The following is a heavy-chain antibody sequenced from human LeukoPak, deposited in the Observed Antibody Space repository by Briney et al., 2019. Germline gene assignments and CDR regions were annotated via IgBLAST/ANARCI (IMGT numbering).Heavy chain of an antibody. J-gene: IGHJ6*02. CDR2: INPRDGST. CDR3: ARDLPPYNSSSYSSYYGMDV. Sequence: ASVKVSCKASGYTFTNYYMHWVRQAPGQGLEWMGIINPRDGSTSYAQKFQGRVTMTRDTSTSTVYMELSSLRSEDTAISYCARDLPPYNSSSYSSYYGMDVWGQGTTVTVSS. D-gene: IGHD6-6*01. CDR1: GYTFTNYY. V-gene: IGHV1-46*01.